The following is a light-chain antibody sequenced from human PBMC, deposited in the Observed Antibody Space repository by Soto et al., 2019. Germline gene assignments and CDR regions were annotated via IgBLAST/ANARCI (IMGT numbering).Light chain of an antibody. CDR1: QGINNC. V-gene: IGKV1-27*01. J-gene: IGKJ1*01. Sequence: DIQMTQSPSSLSASVGDRVTITCRASQGINNCLAWYQQKPGKVPKLLIYAASTLQSGVPSRFSGSGPVTDFTLIINSLQPEDVATYYCQKYNSAPWTFGQGTKVEIK. CDR3: QKYNSAPWT. CDR2: AAS.